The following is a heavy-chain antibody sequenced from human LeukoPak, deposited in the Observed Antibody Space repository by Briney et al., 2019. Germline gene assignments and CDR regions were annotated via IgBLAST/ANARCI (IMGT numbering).Heavy chain of an antibody. J-gene: IGHJ5*02. Sequence: SETLSLTCAVYGGSFSGYYWSWIRQPPGKGLEWIGEINHSGSTNYNPSLKSRVTISVDTSKNQFSLKLSSVTAADTAVYYCARVDYYYDSSVNWFDPWGQGTLVTVSS. D-gene: IGHD3-22*01. CDR1: GGSFSGYY. V-gene: IGHV4-34*01. CDR2: INHSGST. CDR3: ARVDYYYDSSVNWFDP.